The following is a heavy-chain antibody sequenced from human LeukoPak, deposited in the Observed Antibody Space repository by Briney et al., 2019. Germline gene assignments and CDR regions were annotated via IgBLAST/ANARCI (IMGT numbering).Heavy chain of an antibody. D-gene: IGHD3-10*01. J-gene: IGHJ6*03. CDR1: GFTVSRNY. CDR2: IYTAGGT. V-gene: IGHV3-66*01. Sequence: GGSLRLSCAASGFTVSRNYMSWVRQAPGKGLEWVSSIYTAGGTYYADSVKGRFTISRDNSKNTVYLQMNSLRAEDTAVYYCAKDNIYGSGIYYMDVWGKGTTVTISS. CDR3: AKDNIYGSGIYYMDV.